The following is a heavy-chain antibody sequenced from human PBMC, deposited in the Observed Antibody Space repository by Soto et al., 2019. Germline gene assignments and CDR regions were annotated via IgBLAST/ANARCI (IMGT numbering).Heavy chain of an antibody. D-gene: IGHD3-16*01. CDR2: IYYSGST. Sequence: QVQLQESGPGLVKPSETLSLTCTVSGGSISSYYWSWIRQPPGKGLEWIGYIYYSGSTHYNPSLKSRVTISVDTSKNQFSLKLSSVTAADTAVYYCARYDYVWGRGGMDVWGQGTTVTVSS. CDR1: GGSISSYY. CDR3: ARYDYVWGRGGMDV. V-gene: IGHV4-59*01. J-gene: IGHJ6*02.